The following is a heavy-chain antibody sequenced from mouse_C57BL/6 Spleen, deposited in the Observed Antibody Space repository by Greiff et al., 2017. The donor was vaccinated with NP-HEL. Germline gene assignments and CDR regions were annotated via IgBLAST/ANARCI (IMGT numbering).Heavy chain of an antibody. CDR2: IDPSDSET. J-gene: IGHJ4*01. V-gene: IGHV1-52*01. Sequence: QVQLQQPGAELVRPGSSVKLSCKASGYTFTSYWMHWVKQRPIQGLEWIGNIDPSDSETHYNQKFKDKATLTVDKSSSTAHMQLSSLTSEDSAVXYCARRGSGRGYAMDYWGQGTSVTVSS. CDR3: ARRGSGRGYAMDY. CDR1: GYTFTSYW.